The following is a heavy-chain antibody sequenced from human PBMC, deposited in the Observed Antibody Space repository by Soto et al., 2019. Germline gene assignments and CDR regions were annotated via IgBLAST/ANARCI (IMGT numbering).Heavy chain of an antibody. CDR1: GFTFGDYA. CDR2: IRSKAYGGTT. Sequence: GGSLRLSCTASGFTFGDYAMSWVRQAPGKGLEWVGFIRSKAYGGTTEYAASVKGRFTISRDDSKSIAYLQMNSLKTEDTAVYYCARDQGVLRFLEWPLGGRQYYYYGMDVWGHGTTVTVSS. V-gene: IGHV3-49*04. J-gene: IGHJ6*02. D-gene: IGHD3-3*01. CDR3: ARDQGVLRFLEWPLGGRQYYYYGMDV.